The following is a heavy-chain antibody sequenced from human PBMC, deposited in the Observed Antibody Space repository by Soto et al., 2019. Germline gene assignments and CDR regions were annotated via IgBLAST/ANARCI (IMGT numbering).Heavy chain of an antibody. D-gene: IGHD1-20*01. Sequence: GGSLRLSCAASGFIFSSYGMHWVRQAPGKGLEWVAVIWYDGSNKYYADSVKGRFTISRDNSKNTLYLQMNSLSAEDTAVYYCAKDVPTLYNWNDWPTFDYWGQGTLVTVYS. CDR1: GFIFSSYG. CDR3: AKDVPTLYNWNDWPTFDY. V-gene: IGHV3-33*06. J-gene: IGHJ4*02. CDR2: IWYDGSNK.